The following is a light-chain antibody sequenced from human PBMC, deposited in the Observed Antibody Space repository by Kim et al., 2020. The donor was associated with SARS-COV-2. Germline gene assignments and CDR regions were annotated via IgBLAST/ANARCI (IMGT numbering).Light chain of an antibody. CDR2: GAS. Sequence: PGERATLSCRASRSVSSNLAWYRQKPGQAPRLLIYGASTRATGIPARFSGSGSGTEFTLTISSLQSEDFAVYYCQQYNNWPLLLTFGGGTKVDIK. CDR3: QQYNNWPLLLT. V-gene: IGKV3-15*01. CDR1: RSVSSN. J-gene: IGKJ4*01.